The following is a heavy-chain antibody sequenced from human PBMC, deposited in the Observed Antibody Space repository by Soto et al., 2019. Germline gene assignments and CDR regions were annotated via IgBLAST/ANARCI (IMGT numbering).Heavy chain of an antibody. CDR2: IYYSGST. V-gene: IGHV4-61*01. CDR1: GGSASSGSYY. J-gene: IGHJ4*02. Sequence: QVQLQESGPGLVKPSETLSLTCTVSGGSASSGSYYWSWIRQPPGKGLEWIGYIYYSGSTNYNPSPKSRVTISVDTSKNQFSLKLSAVTAADTAVYYCARAGYCISTSCYATTAWAFDYWGQGTLVTVSS. D-gene: IGHD2-2*01. CDR3: ARAGYCISTSCYATTAWAFDY.